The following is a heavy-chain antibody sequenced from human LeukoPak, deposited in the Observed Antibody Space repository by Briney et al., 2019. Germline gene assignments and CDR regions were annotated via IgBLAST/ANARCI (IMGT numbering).Heavy chain of an antibody. CDR1: GFTVSSNF. V-gene: IGHV3-66*01. CDR3: ASGRRGIIAAGLDY. Sequence: PGGSLRLSCAAAGFTVSSNFMTWGRQAPGKGLDWVSLYSGGRTYYADSVKGRFTISRDNSKNTLYLQMNSLRDENTAVYYCASGRRGIIAAGLDYWGQGTLVTVSS. CDR2: YSGGRT. J-gene: IGHJ4*02. D-gene: IGHD6-13*01.